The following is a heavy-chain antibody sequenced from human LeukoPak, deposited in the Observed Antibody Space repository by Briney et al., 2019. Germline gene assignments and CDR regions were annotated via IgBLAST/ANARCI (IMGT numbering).Heavy chain of an antibody. CDR2: IYHSGST. CDR1: GVSISSSSYY. J-gene: IGHJ4*02. D-gene: IGHD4-17*01. V-gene: IGHV4-39*07. Sequence: PSETLSLTCTVSGVSISSSSYYWGWIRQPPGKGLEWIGSIYHSGSTYYNPSLKSRVTISVDTSKNQFSLKLRSVTSADTAVYYCARVDPRGDYGVDYWGQGTLVTVSS. CDR3: ARVDPRGDYGVDY.